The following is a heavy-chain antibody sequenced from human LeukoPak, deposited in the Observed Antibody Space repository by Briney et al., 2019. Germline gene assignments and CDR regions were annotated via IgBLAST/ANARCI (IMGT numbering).Heavy chain of an antibody. CDR2: IYYSGST. Sequence: SETLSLTCAVYGGSFSGYYWSWIRQPPGKGLEWIGYIYYSGSTYYNPSLKSRVTISVDTSKNQFSLKLSSVTAADTAVYYCAREQFYGSGSYYRVFYGMDVWGQGTTVTVSS. CDR3: AREQFYGSGSYYRVFYGMDV. CDR1: GGSFSGYY. D-gene: IGHD3-10*01. V-gene: IGHV4-30-4*08. J-gene: IGHJ6*02.